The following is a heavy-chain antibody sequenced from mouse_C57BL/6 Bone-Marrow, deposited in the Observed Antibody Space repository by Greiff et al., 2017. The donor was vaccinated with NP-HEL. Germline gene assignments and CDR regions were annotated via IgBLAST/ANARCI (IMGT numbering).Heavy chain of an antibody. D-gene: IGHD3-2*02. CDR3: ARGSSGSAWFAY. CDR1: GYSFTDYN. Sequence: EVKLVESGPELVKPGASVKISCKASGYSFTDYNMNWVKQSNGKSLEWIGVINPNYGTTSYNQKFKGKATLTVDQSSSTAYMQLNSLTSEDSAVYYCARGSSGSAWFAYWGQGTLVTVSA. CDR2: INPNYGTT. V-gene: IGHV1-39*01. J-gene: IGHJ3*01.